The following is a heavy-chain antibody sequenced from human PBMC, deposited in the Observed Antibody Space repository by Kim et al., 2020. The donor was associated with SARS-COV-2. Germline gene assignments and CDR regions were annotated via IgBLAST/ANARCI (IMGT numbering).Heavy chain of an antibody. Sequence: GGSLRLSCAASGFTFSSYGVSWVRQAPGKGLEWVSGISDSGGSTYYADSVKGRFTISRDNSKNTLYLQMNSLTADDTAVYYCAKGGWYSQGVFDYWGQGT. CDR2: ISDSGGST. CDR3: AKGGWYSQGVFDY. J-gene: IGHJ4*02. D-gene: IGHD6-19*01. V-gene: IGHV3-23*01. CDR1: GFTFSSYG.